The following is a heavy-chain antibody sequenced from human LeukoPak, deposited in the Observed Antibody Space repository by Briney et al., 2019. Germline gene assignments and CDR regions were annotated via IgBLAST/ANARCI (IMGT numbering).Heavy chain of an antibody. Sequence: SETLSLTCTVSGGSISSRPYCWGWIRQPPGKGLEWLGSFYYSGSTYYKPSLKSRVTISVDTSKNQFSLKLSSVTAADTAVYYCARLTGYSSESWFDPWGQGTLVTVSS. J-gene: IGHJ5*02. CDR1: GGSISSRPYC. CDR2: FYYSGST. D-gene: IGHD3-9*01. V-gene: IGHV4-39*07. CDR3: ARLTGYSSESWFDP.